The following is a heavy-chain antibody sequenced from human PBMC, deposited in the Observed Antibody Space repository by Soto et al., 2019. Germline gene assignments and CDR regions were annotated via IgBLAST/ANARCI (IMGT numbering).Heavy chain of an antibody. CDR2: INSDGSST. Sequence: GVSLRLSCAASGFTFSSYWMHWVRQAPGRGLVWVSRINSDGSSTSYADSVKGRFTISRDNAKNTLYLQMNSLKTEDTAVYYCTSTVTTYYYWYGMDAWGHGTTVTVSS. J-gene: IGHJ6*02. CDR3: TSTVTTYYYWYGMDA. CDR1: GFTFSSYW. V-gene: IGHV3-74*01. D-gene: IGHD4-4*01.